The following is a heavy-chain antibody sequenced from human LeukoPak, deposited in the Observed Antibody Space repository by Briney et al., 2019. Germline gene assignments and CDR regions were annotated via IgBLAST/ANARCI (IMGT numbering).Heavy chain of an antibody. D-gene: IGHD3-10*01. Sequence: GGSLRLSCTASGFTFSNAWMSWVRQAPGKGLEWVGRIKSKIDGGTTDYAAPVKGRFTISRDDSKNTLYLQMNSLKTEDTAVYYYTTSYGSGSYYKAYWGQGTLVTVSS. CDR1: GFTFSNAW. CDR2: IKSKIDGGTT. V-gene: IGHV3-15*01. CDR3: TTSYGSGSYYKAY. J-gene: IGHJ4*02.